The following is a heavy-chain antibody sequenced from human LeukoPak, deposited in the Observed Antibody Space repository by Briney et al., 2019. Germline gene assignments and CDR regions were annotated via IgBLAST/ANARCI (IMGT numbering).Heavy chain of an antibody. Sequence: PGGSLRLSCEASGFTVISNYMSWVRQAPGKGLEWVSVIYSGGNTYYADSVKGRFTISRDISKNTLYLQMNSLRAEDTAVYYCAKDRVFELWFEEASPYYFDYWGQGTLVTVSS. CDR3: AKDRVFELWFEEASPYYFDY. CDR1: GFTVISNY. CDR2: IYSGGNT. D-gene: IGHD3-10*01. J-gene: IGHJ4*02. V-gene: IGHV3-66*02.